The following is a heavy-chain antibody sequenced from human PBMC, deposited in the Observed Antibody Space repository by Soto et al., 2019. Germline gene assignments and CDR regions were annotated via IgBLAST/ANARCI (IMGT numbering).Heavy chain of an antibody. CDR2: ISYDGSNK. CDR1: GFTFSSYA. J-gene: IGHJ4*02. CDR3: AKQTGVRFDY. D-gene: IGHD3-16*01. V-gene: IGHV3-30-3*01. Sequence: QVQLVESGGGVVQPGRSLRLSCAASGFTFSSYAMHWVRQAPGKGLKWVAVISYDGSNKYYADSVKGRFTISRDNSKNTLYLQMNSLRAEDTAVYYCAKQTGVRFDYWGQGTLVTVSS.